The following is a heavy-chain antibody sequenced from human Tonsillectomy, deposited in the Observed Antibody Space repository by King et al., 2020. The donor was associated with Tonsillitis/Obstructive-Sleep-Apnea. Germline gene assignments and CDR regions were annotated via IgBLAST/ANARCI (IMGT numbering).Heavy chain of an antibody. CDR1: GFTFDDYG. D-gene: IGHD2-15*01. Sequence: VQLVESGGGVVRPGGSLRLSCAASGFTFDDYGMSWVRQAPGKGLEWVSGINWNGGSTGYADSVKGRFTISRDNAKNSLYLQMNSLRDEDTALYYCARAPVPCSGGSCYGYYYYYMDVWGKGTTVTVS. V-gene: IGHV3-20*04. CDR2: INWNGGST. CDR3: ARAPVPCSGGSCYGYYYYYMDV. J-gene: IGHJ6*03.